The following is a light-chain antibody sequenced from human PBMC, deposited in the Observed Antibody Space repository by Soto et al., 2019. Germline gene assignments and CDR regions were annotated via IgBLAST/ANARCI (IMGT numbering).Light chain of an antibody. V-gene: IGLV2-23*01. J-gene: IGLJ2*01. CDR2: EGI. CDR1: SPNVGISNL. CDR3: DSYAGSNTVI. Sequence: QSALTQPASVSGSLGQTIIISCTGTSPNVGISNLVSWYQQHAGKAPQLIIYEGIKRPSGVSNLFSGSKSGTAASLTIAVHQTEDEAYYCCDSYAGSNTVIFGGGTQLTVL.